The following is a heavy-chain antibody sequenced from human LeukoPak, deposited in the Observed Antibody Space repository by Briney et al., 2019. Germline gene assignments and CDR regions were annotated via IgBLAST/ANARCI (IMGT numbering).Heavy chain of an antibody. CDR1: GITLSNYG. CDR3: ARALYDILTGYYDY. J-gene: IGHJ4*02. D-gene: IGHD3-9*01. V-gene: IGHV3-23*01. Sequence: PGGSLRLSCAVSGITLSNYGMSWVRQAPGKGLEWVAGISDSGGRTNYADSVKGRFTISRDNPKNTLYLQMNSLRAEDTAVYYCARALYDILTGYYDYWGQGTLVTVSS. CDR2: ISDSGGRT.